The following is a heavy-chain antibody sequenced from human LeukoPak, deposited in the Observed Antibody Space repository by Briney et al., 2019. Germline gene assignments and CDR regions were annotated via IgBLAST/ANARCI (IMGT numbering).Heavy chain of an antibody. V-gene: IGHV4-39*07. J-gene: IGHJ5*02. Sequence: SETLSLTCTVSGGSISSSSYYWGWIRQPPGKGLEWIGSIYHSGSTYYNPSLKSRVTISVDTSKNQFSLKLSSVTAADTAVYYCASNPFMITFGGVTQLNWSDPWGQGTLVTVSS. D-gene: IGHD3-16*01. CDR2: IYHSGST. CDR3: ASNPFMITFGGVTQLNWSDP. CDR1: GGSISSSSYY.